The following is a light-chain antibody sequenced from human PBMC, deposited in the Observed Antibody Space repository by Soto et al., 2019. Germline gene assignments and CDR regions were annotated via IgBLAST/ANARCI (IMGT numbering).Light chain of an antibody. J-gene: IGLJ1*01. CDR3: ETWDSNPRV. Sequence: QPVLTQSSSASASLGSSVKLTCTLSSGHSSYIIAWHQQQPGKAPRYLMKLEGSGSYNKGSGVPDRFSGPSSGTDRYLTISNLQSEDEADYYCETWDSNPRVFGTGTKVTVL. CDR1: SGHSSYI. V-gene: IGLV4-60*03. CDR2: LEGSGSY.